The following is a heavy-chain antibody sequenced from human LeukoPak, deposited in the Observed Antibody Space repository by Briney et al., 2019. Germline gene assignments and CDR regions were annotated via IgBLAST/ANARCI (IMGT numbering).Heavy chain of an antibody. D-gene: IGHD6-6*01. CDR2: ISSSSSYI. CDR3: ARDLLAARPRYYFDY. J-gene: IGHJ4*02. V-gene: IGHV3-21*01. Sequence: GGSLRLSCAASRFTFSSYSMNWVRQAPGKGLEWVSSISSSSSYIYYADSVKGRFTISRDNAKNSLYLQMNSLRAEDTAVYYCARDLLAARPRYYFDYWGQGTLVTVSS. CDR1: RFTFSSYS.